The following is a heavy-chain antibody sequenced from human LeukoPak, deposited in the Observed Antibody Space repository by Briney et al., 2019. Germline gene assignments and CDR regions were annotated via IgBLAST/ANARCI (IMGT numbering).Heavy chain of an antibody. CDR2: ISYDGSNK. CDR3: ASIAAAGTFNY. Sequence: GRSLRLSCAASGFTFSSYAMQWVRQAPGKGLEWVAVISYDGSNKYYADSVKGRFTISRDNSKNTLYLQMNSLRAEDTAVYYCASIAAAGTFNYWGQGTLVTVSS. J-gene: IGHJ4*02. D-gene: IGHD6-13*01. V-gene: IGHV3-30-3*01. CDR1: GFTFSSYA.